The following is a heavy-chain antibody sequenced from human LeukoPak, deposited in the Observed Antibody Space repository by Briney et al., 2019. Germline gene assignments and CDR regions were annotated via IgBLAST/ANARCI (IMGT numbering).Heavy chain of an antibody. CDR1: GFTFSSYS. V-gene: IGHV3-21*01. CDR2: ISSGSSYI. Sequence: GGSLRLSCAASGFTFSSYSMNWVRQAPGKGLEWVSSISSGSSYIYYADSMKGRFTISRDNAKNSLYLQMNSLRAEDTAVYYCAKQPSVSYSSSSKSNWFDPWGQGTLVTVSS. J-gene: IGHJ5*02. CDR3: AKQPSVSYSSSSKSNWFDP. D-gene: IGHD6-6*01.